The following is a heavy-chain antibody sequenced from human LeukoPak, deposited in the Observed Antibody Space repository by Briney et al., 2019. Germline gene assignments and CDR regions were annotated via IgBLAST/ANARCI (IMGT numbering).Heavy chain of an antibody. D-gene: IGHD2-21*02. J-gene: IGHJ4*02. CDR3: ARHDVVPVIRRGFDF. CDR2: IFYSGTT. V-gene: IGHV4-59*08. Sequence: PSETLPLTCTVSGGSVSGYYWSWIRQSPGKGLEWIGYIFYSGTTLYSPSLKSRVTMSVDTSENQFSLKLTSVTATDTAVYYCARHDVVPVIRRGFDFWGQGILVTVSS. CDR1: GGSVSGYY.